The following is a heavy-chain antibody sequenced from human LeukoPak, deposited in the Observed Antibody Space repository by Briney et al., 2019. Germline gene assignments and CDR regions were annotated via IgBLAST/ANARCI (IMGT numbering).Heavy chain of an antibody. CDR2: IYYSGST. D-gene: IGHD4-17*01. Sequence: PSETLSLTCTVSGGSISSSSYYWGWIRQPPGKGLEWIGSIYYSGSTYYNPSLKRRVTISVDTSKNQFSLKLSSVTAADTAVYYCASLKQGNYGDYRNPDYWGQGTLVTVSS. V-gene: IGHV4-39*01. CDR3: ASLKQGNYGDYRNPDY. CDR1: GGSISSSSYY. J-gene: IGHJ4*02.